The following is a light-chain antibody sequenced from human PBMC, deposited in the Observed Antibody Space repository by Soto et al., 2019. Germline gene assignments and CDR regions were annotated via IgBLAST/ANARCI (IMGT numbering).Light chain of an antibody. CDR1: QSVRSSN. CDR2: GAS. CDR3: QQYGSSLFT. J-gene: IGKJ3*01. Sequence: EIVLTQSPGTLSLSPGERATLSCRASQSVRSSNLAWYQQKPGQAPRLLIYGASSRATGIPDRFSGRGSGTDCTLTISRLEPEDFAVYYCQQYGSSLFTFGPGTKVDIK. V-gene: IGKV3-20*01.